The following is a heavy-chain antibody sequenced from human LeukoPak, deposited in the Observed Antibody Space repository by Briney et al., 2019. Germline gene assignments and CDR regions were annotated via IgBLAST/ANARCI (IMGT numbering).Heavy chain of an antibody. V-gene: IGHV3-30*02. Sequence: GGSLRLSCAASGFIFSGSSMHWVRQAPGKGLEWVCFIRFDATNKYYADSVKGRFTISRDNSNNTLYPQLNNVRTEDTATYFCAKEQYPGYFDFWGQGTLVTVSA. CDR1: GFIFSGSS. D-gene: IGHD1-14*01. CDR2: IRFDATNK. CDR3: AKEQYPGYFDF. J-gene: IGHJ4*02.